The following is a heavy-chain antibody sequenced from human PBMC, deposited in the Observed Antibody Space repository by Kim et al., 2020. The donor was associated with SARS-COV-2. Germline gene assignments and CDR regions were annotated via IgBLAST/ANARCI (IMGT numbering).Heavy chain of an antibody. Sequence: GGSLRLSCAASGFTVSSNYMSWVRQAPGKGLEWVSVIYSGGSTYYADSVKGRFTISRDNSKNTLYLQMNSLRAEDTAVYYCARAHTSPQGLVPHYYYGMDVWGQGTTVTVSS. CDR2: IYSGGST. J-gene: IGHJ6*02. V-gene: IGHV3-53*01. D-gene: IGHD6-19*01. CDR3: ARAHTSPQGLVPHYYYGMDV. CDR1: GFTVSSNY.